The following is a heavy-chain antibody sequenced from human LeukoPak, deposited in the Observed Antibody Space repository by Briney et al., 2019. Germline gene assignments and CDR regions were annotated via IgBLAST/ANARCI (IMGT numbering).Heavy chain of an antibody. Sequence: RTSETLSLTCAVYGGSFSGYYWSWIRQPPGKGLEWIGEINHSGSTNYNPSLKSRVTISVDTSKNQFSLKLSSATAADTAVYYCARGRIAALDYWGQGTLVTVSS. CDR3: ARGRIAALDY. CDR1: GGSFSGYY. CDR2: INHSGST. V-gene: IGHV4-34*01. J-gene: IGHJ4*02. D-gene: IGHD6-6*01.